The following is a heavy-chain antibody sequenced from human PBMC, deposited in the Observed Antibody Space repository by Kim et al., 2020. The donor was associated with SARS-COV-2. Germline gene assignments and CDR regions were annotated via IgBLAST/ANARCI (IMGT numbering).Heavy chain of an antibody. CDR3: ARHLRAITMIVVVPQNYFHY. CDR2: IYYSGST. Sequence: SETLSLTCTVSGGSISSSSYYWGWIRQPPGKGLEWIGSIYYSGSTYYNPSLKSRDTIAVDTPKNQFSLKLSPVTAADTAVYYCARHLRAITMIVVVPQNYFHYWGQGTLVTVSS. CDR1: GGSISSSSYY. D-gene: IGHD3-22*01. J-gene: IGHJ4*02. V-gene: IGHV4-39*01.